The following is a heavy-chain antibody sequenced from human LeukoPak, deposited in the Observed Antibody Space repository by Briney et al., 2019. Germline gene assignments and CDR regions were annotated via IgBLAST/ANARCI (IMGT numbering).Heavy chain of an antibody. CDR3: ARVPFEGFFWSGYFDY. CDR1: GYTFTSYG. J-gene: IGHJ4*02. Sequence: ASMKVSCKASGYTFTSYGISWVRQAPGQGLEWMGWISAYNGNTNYAQKLQGRVTMTTDTSTSTAYMELRSLRSDDTAVYYCARVPFEGFFWSGYFDYWGQGTLVTVSS. CDR2: ISAYNGNT. V-gene: IGHV1-18*01. D-gene: IGHD3-3*01.